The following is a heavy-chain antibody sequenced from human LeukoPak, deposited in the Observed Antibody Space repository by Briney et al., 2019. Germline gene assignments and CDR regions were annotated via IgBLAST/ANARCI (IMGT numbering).Heavy chain of an antibody. Sequence: SETLSLTCAVYGGSFSGYYWSWIRQPPGKGLEWIGEINHSGSTNYNPSLKSRVTISVDTSKSQFSLKLSSVAAADTAVYYCASTDPREDTAMVPFDYWGQGTLVTVSS. D-gene: IGHD5-18*01. CDR3: ASTDPREDTAMVPFDY. V-gene: IGHV4-34*01. CDR2: INHSGST. J-gene: IGHJ4*02. CDR1: GGSFSGYY.